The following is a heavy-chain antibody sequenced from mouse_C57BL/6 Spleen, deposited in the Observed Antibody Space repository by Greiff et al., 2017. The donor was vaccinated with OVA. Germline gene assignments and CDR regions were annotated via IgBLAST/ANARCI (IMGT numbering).Heavy chain of an antibody. CDR1: GYSITSGYY. V-gene: IGHV3-6*01. CDR2: ISYDGSN. D-gene: IGHD2-3*01. Sequence: EVKLMESGPGLVKPSQSLSLTCSVTGYSITSGYYWNWIRQFPGNKLEWMGYISYDGSNNYNPSLKNRISITRDTSKNQFFLKLNSVTTEDTATDYCARGGDYDGYLFAYWGQGTLVTVSA. J-gene: IGHJ3*01. CDR3: ARGGDYDGYLFAY.